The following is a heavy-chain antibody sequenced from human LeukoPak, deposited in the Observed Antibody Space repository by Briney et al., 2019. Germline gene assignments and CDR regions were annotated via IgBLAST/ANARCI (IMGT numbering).Heavy chain of an antibody. V-gene: IGHV4-31*03. CDR2: IYYSGST. CDR1: GGSISSGGYY. Sequence: SETLSLTCTVSGGSISSGGYYWSWIRQHPGKGLEWIGYIYYSGSTYYNPSLKSRVTISVDTSKNQFSLKLSSVTAADTAVYYCARDSDSSGYHDYWGQGTLVTVSS. J-gene: IGHJ4*02. CDR3: ARDSDSSGYHDY. D-gene: IGHD3-22*01.